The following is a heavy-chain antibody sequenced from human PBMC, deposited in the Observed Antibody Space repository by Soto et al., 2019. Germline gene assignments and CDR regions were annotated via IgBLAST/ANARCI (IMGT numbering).Heavy chain of an antibody. CDR3: ARDFRTYSDGVDV. CDR2: INPSSGGT. CDR1: GYPFTGPY. D-gene: IGHD4-4*01. J-gene: IGHJ6*04. V-gene: IGHV1-2*02. Sequence: ASVKVSCKASGYPFTGPYIYWVRQAPGQGLEWMGWINPSSGGTEFAEKFQGGVTVTRDTSIRTVVLELNSLTSDDTGVYFCARDFRTYSDGVDVWGERTAVTVSS.